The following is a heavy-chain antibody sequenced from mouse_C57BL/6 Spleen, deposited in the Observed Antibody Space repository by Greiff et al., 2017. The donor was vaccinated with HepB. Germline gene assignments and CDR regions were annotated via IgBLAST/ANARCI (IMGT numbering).Heavy chain of an antibody. CDR2: IWSGGST. V-gene: IGHV2-4*01. J-gene: IGHJ4*01. Sequence: QVQLQQSGPGLVQPSQSLSITCTVSGFSLTSYGVHWVRQPPGKGLEWLGVIWSGGSTDYNAAFISRLSISKDNSKSQVFFKMNSLQADDTAIYYGAKMGLREVYYAMDYWGQGTSVTVSS. CDR3: AKMGLREVYYAMDY. CDR1: GFSLTSYG. D-gene: IGHD4-1*01.